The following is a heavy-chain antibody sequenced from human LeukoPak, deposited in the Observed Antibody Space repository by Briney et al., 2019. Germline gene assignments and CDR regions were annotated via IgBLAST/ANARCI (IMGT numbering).Heavy chain of an antibody. CDR2: GIT. J-gene: IGHJ4*02. CDR3: ARVGEHYYFDF. Sequence: GITNYNPSLKSRITTSVDTSKNLLSLKLNSVTAADTAVYYCARVGEHYYFDFWGQGTLVTVSS. D-gene: IGHD1/OR15-1a*01. V-gene: IGHV4-59*12.